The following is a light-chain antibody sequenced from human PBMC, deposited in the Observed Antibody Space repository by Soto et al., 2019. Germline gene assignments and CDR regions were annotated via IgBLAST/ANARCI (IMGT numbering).Light chain of an antibody. CDR3: QMYNNWLGT. CDR1: QSVTSY. V-gene: IGKV3-11*01. Sequence: EIVMTQSPGTLSLSPWEIATLSCRASQSVTSYLAWYQHKPGQAPRLLIYDASSRASGIPARFSGSGSGTDFTPTISRLESEDFAVYYCQMYNNWLGTFGGGTKVDIK. J-gene: IGKJ4*01. CDR2: DAS.